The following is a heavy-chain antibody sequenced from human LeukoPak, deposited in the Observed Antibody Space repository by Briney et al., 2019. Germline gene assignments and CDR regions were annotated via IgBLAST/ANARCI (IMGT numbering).Heavy chain of an antibody. CDR2: MNPNSGNT. CDR3: ATLGIVVAINGYAFDI. CDR1: GYTFTSYD. V-gene: IGHV1-8*01. D-gene: IGHD3-22*01. Sequence: ASVKVSYKASGYTFTSYDINWVRQATGQGLEWMGWMNPNSGNTGYARKFQGRVTMTRNTSISTAYMELSSLRSEDTAVYYCATLGIVVAINGYAFDIWGQGTMVTVSS. J-gene: IGHJ3*02.